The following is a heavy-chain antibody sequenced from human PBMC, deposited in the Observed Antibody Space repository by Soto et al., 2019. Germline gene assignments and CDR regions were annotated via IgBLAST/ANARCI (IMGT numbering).Heavy chain of an antibody. V-gene: IGHV5-51*01. J-gene: IGHJ5*02. CDR1: GYRFTSYW. Sequence: LGDSLKISCRTSGYRFTSYWIAWVRQMPGKGLEWMGIIFPSDSDTRYSPSFQGQVTISADRSTSTVFLQWASLKASDTAVYFCARKDKSGYFNWFDPWGQGTLVTVSS. CDR2: IFPSDSDT. CDR3: ARKDKSGYFNWFDP. D-gene: IGHD3-22*01.